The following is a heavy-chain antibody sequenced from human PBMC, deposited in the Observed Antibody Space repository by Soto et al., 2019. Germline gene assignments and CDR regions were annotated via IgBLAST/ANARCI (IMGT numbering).Heavy chain of an antibody. CDR2: IIPIFGTA. CDR1: GGTFSSYA. J-gene: IGHJ5*02. V-gene: IGHV1-69*13. CDR3: ARGSNGCVWGSYRYFWFDP. D-gene: IGHD3-16*02. Sequence: PVKVSCKAAGGTFSSYAISRVRQAPGQGLEWMGGIIPIFGTANYAQKFQGRVTITADESTSTAYMELSSLRSEDTAVYYCARGSNGCVWGSYRYFWFDPWGQGTLVTVSS.